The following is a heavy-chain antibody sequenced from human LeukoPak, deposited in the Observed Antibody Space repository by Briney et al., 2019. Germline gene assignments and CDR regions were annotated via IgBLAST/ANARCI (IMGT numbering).Heavy chain of an antibody. J-gene: IGHJ5*02. CDR3: ARDLPTYCSSTSCYVGSSGWFDP. CDR1: GGSFSTYY. CDR2: IYYSGST. D-gene: IGHD2-2*01. Sequence: SETLSLTCTVSGGSFSTYYWSWIRQPPGKGLEWIGYIYYSGSTNYNPSVKSRLTISVDTFKNQFSLKLSPVTAADTAVYYCARDLPTYCSSTSCYVGSSGWFDPWGQGTLVTVSS. V-gene: IGHV4-59*12.